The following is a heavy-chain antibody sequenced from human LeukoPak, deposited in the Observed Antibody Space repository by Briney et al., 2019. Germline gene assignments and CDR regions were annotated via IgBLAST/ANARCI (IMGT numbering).Heavy chain of an antibody. V-gene: IGHV4-59*01. J-gene: IGHJ6*02. CDR2: IYYSGST. Sequence: SETLSLACTVSGGSISSYYWSWIRQPPGKGLEWIGYIYYSGSTNYNPSLKSRVTISVDTSKNQFSLKLSSVTAADTAVYYCARGDYGDYGDFYYYGLDVWGQGTTVTVSS. D-gene: IGHD4-17*01. CDR3: ARGDYGDYGDFYYYGLDV. CDR1: GGSISSYY.